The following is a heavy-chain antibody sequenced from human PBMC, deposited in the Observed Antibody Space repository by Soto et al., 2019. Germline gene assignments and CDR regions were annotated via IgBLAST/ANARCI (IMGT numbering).Heavy chain of an antibody. Sequence: SGPTLVNPTQTLTLTCTFSGFSLNTRSVGVGWIRQPPGKALEWLALIYWDDDKRYSPSLKNRLTITEDTSKNQVVLTMSNMDPVDTATYYCAHSRIWVCFDYWGQGTPVTVSS. CDR1: GFSLNTRSVG. D-gene: IGHD3-16*01. CDR3: AHSRIWVCFDY. J-gene: IGHJ4*02. CDR2: IYWDDDK. V-gene: IGHV2-5*02.